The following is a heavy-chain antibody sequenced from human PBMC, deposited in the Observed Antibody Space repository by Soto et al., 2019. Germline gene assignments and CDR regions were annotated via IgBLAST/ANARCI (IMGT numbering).Heavy chain of an antibody. V-gene: IGHV3-30*18. J-gene: IGHJ3*02. CDR2: ISYDGSNK. CDR3: AKDTGYGDYGAFDI. CDR1: GFTFSSYG. D-gene: IGHD4-17*01. Sequence: GGSLRLSCAASGFTFSSYGMHWVRQAPGKGLEWVAVISYDGSNKYYADSVKGRFTISRDNSKNTLYLQMNSLRAEDTAVYYCAKDTGYGDYGAFDIWGQGTMVTVS.